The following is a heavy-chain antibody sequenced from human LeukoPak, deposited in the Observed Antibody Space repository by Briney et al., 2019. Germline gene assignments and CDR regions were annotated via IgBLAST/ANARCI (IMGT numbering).Heavy chain of an antibody. V-gene: IGHV3-7*01. CDR3: AREGGYDPDRNLDY. Sequence: GGSLRLSCAASGFTFSSYWMSWVRRAPGKGLEWVANIIQDGSEKYYVDSVKGRFTISRDNAKNSLYLQMNSLRAEDTAVYYCAREGGYDPDRNLDYWGQGTLVTVSS. CDR2: IIQDGSEK. D-gene: IGHD5-12*01. CDR1: GFTFSSYW. J-gene: IGHJ4*02.